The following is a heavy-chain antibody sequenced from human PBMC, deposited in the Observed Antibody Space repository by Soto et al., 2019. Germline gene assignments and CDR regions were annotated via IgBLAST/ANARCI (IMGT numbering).Heavy chain of an antibody. D-gene: IGHD3-16*01. CDR1: GFTFSSYW. V-gene: IGHV3-7*05. CDR2: IKQDGSEK. Sequence: EVQLVESGGGLVQPGGSLRLSCAASGFTFSSYWMSWVRQAPGKGLEWVANIKQDGSEKYYVDSVKGRFTISRDNAKNSLYLQMNSLRAEDTAVYYCARDSHPLWGSSLFGYYFDYWGQGTLVTVSS. J-gene: IGHJ4*02. CDR3: ARDSHPLWGSSLFGYYFDY.